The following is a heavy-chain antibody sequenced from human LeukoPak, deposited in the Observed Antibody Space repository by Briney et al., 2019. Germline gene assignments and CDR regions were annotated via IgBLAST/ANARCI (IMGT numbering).Heavy chain of an antibody. Sequence: SVKVSCKASGGTFSSYAISWVRQAPGQRLEWMGGIIPIFGTANYAQKFQGRVTITADESTSTAYMELSSLTSEDTAVYYCARGGAGTYYKRDGWFDPWGQGTVVTVSS. D-gene: IGHD3-10*01. CDR2: IIPIFGTA. CDR1: GGTFSSYA. V-gene: IGHV1-69*13. J-gene: IGHJ5*02. CDR3: ARGGAGTYYKRDGWFDP.